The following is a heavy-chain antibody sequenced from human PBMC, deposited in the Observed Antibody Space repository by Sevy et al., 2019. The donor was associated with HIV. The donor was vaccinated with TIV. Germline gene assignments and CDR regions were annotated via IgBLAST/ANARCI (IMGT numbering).Heavy chain of an antibody. CDR3: AKGQGYDYIWGNERSEYYFDY. D-gene: IGHD3-16*01. Sequence: GGSLRLSCAASRFTFSTYDIHWVRQAPGKGLEWVAVISHDGSYQYYTDSVKGRFTISRDDSKNKAYLQMNSLRADDSVVYYCAKGQGYDYIWGNERSEYYFDYWGQGTLVTVSS. J-gene: IGHJ4*02. V-gene: IGHV3-30*18. CDR2: ISHDGSYQ. CDR1: RFTFSTYD.